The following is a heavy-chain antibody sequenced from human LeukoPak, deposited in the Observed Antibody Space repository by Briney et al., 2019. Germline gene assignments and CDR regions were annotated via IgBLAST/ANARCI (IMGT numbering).Heavy chain of an antibody. V-gene: IGHV1-69*13. CDR3: ASSSLGAQGWFDP. CDR1: GGTFSSYA. Sequence: GASVKVSCKASGGTFSSYAISWVRQAPGQGLEWMGGIIPIFGTANYAQKFQGRVTITADESTSTAYMELSSLRSEDTAVYYCASSSLGAQGWFDPWGQGTLVTVSS. J-gene: IGHJ5*02. CDR2: IIPIFGTA.